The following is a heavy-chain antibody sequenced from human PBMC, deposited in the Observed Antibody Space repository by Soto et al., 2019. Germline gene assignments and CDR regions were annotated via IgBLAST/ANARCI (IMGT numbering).Heavy chain of an antibody. Sequence: QVQLVESGGGVVQPGRSLRLSCAASGFTFSSYGMHWVRQAPGKGLEWVAVIWYDGSNKYYADSVKGRFTISRDNSKNTLYLQMNSLRAEDTAVYYCARGPVDTAMVPLSYYFDYWGQGTLVTVSS. J-gene: IGHJ4*02. V-gene: IGHV3-33*01. CDR2: IWYDGSNK. D-gene: IGHD5-18*01. CDR3: ARGPVDTAMVPLSYYFDY. CDR1: GFTFSSYG.